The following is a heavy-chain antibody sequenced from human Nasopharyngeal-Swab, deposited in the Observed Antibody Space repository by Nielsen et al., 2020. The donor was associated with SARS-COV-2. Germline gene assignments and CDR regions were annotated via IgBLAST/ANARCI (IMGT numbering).Heavy chain of an antibody. CDR3: AGWITMIRGATFDI. V-gene: IGHV1-69*13. CDR2: IIPIFGTA. CDR1: AGTFSSYA. Sequence: SVKVSCKASAGTFSSYAVSWVRQAPGQGLEWMGGIIPIFGTANYAQKFQGRVTITADESTSTAFMELSSLRSEDMAVYYCAGWITMIRGATFDIWGQGTMVTVSS. J-gene: IGHJ3*02. D-gene: IGHD3-10*01.